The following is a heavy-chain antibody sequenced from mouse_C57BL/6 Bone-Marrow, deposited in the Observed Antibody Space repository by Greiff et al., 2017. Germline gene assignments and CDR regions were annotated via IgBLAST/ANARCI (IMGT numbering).Heavy chain of an antibody. V-gene: IGHV1-9*01. Sequence: VQLQQPGAELMKPGASVKLSCKASGYTFTGYWIAWVKQRPGHGLEWIGEIFPGSGSTNYNEKFKGKATFTAETSSNTASMQLSSLTTEDSAIYYCARGSLGYSNCPFDYWGQGTTLTVSS. J-gene: IGHJ2*01. CDR1: GYTFTGYW. CDR2: IFPGSGST. CDR3: ARGSLGYSNCPFDY. D-gene: IGHD2-5*01.